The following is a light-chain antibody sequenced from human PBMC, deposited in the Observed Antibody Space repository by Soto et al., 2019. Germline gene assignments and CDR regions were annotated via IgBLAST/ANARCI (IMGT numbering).Light chain of an antibody. CDR2: EVS. CDR3: SSYTSSSTTYV. J-gene: IGLJ1*01. CDR1: SSDVGGYNY. V-gene: IGLV2-14*01. Sequence: QSALTQPASVSGSPGQSITISCTGTSSDVGGYNYVSWYQQHPGKAPKLMIYEVSNRPSGVSNRFSGSKSGNTASLTISGLQAEDEDDYYCSSYTSSSTTYVFGNGTKVT.